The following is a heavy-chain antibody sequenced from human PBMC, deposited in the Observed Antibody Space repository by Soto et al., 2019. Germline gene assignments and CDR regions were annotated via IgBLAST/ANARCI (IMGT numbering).Heavy chain of an antibody. V-gene: IGHV1-3*05. CDR3: ARAWVVVTAPDY. CDR1: GYTFTSYA. Sequence: QVQLVQSGAEEKKPGASVKVSCKASGYTFTSYAMHWVRQAPGQRLEWMGWINAGNGNTKYSQKFQGRVTITRDTSASTAYMELSRLRSEDTDVYYCARAWVVVTAPDYWGQGTLVTVSS. CDR2: INAGNGNT. D-gene: IGHD2-21*02. J-gene: IGHJ4*02.